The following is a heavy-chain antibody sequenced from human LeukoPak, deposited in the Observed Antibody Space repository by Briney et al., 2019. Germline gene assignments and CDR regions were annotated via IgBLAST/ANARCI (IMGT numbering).Heavy chain of an antibody. CDR1: GYTFIGYY. Sequence: ASVKVSCKASGYTFIGYYIHWVRQAPGQGLEWMGSVNPNSGVTDYAQKFQGRITMTRDTSISTAYMELNRLTSDDTAVYYCARDTGFPLFDFWGHGALVTVSS. CDR3: ARDTGFPLFDF. V-gene: IGHV1-2*02. J-gene: IGHJ4*01. CDR2: VNPNSGVT.